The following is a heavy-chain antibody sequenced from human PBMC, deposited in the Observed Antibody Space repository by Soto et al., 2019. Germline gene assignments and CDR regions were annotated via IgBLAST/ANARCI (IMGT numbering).Heavy chain of an antibody. CDR3: AKVRAGKEGIAAYGIRY. CDR1: GFTFSSYA. J-gene: IGHJ4*02. V-gene: IGHV3-23*01. CDR2: ISGSGGST. Sequence: EVQLLESGGGLVQPGGSLRLSCAASGFTFSSYAMSWVRQAPGKGLEWVSAISGSGGSTYYADSVKGRFTISRDNSKNTLYLQMNSRRAEDTAVYYCAKVRAGKEGIAAYGIRYWGQGTLVTVAS. D-gene: IGHD6-13*01.